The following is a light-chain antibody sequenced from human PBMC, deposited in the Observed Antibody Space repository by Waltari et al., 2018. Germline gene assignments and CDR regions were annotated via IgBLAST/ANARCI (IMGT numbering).Light chain of an antibody. J-gene: IGKJ1*01. CDR1: QSVSRP. CDR2: DAS. CDR3: QKYGTLPAT. V-gene: IGKV3-20*01. Sequence: EIVLTQSPGTLSLSPGARAPLSCRASQSVSRPLAWYQQKPGQAPRLLIYDASTRATGIPDRFSGSGSGTDFSLTISRLEPEDFAVYYCQKYGTLPATFGQGTKVEIK.